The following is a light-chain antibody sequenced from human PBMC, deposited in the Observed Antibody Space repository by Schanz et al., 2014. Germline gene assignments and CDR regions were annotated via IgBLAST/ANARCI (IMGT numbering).Light chain of an antibody. Sequence: QSALTQPASVSGSPGQSITISCTGTSSDVGGYNYVSWYQQHAGKAPKLMIYDVTNRPSGVSNRFSGSKSGNTASLTISGLQAEDEADYYCSSYTSSAPLGVVFGGGTKLTVL. J-gene: IGLJ2*01. CDR3: SSYTSSAPLGVV. CDR2: DVT. CDR1: SSDVGGYNY. V-gene: IGLV2-14*01.